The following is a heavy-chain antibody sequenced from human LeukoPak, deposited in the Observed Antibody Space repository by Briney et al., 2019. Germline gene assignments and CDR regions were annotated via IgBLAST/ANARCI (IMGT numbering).Heavy chain of an antibody. CDR1: GGSMSSYY. CDR2: IYYSGST. CDR3: ARGARAGYNLEPFDY. J-gene: IGHJ4*02. V-gene: IGHV4-59*08. Sequence: PSETLSLTCTVSGGSMSSYYWSWIRQPPGKGLEWIGYIYYSGSTEYHPSLKSRVTISVDTSKNQFSLKLSSVTAADTAVYYCARGARAGYNLEPFDYWGQGTLVTVSS. D-gene: IGHD5-24*01.